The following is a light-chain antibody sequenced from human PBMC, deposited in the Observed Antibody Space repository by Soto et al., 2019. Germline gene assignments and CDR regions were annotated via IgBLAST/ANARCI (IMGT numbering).Light chain of an antibody. CDR3: CSHAGSRHWV. CDR1: SINIGTYHV. Sequence: QSALTQPASVSGSPGQSITITCIGSSINIGTYHVVSWYQQNPGEAPKLVIYEANKRPSGVSSRFSGSTAGNTASLTISGLQAEDEADYYCCSHAGSRHWVFGGGTQLTVL. J-gene: IGLJ7*01. CDR2: EAN. V-gene: IGLV2-23*01.